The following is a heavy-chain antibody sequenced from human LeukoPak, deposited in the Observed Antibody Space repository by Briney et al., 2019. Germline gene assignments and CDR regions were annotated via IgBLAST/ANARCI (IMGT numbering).Heavy chain of an antibody. D-gene: IGHD3-16*02. Sequence: GGSLRLSCATSGFTFSSDSMNWVRQAPGRGLEWVSYISSRSSTIYYADSVKGRFTISRDNAKKSLYLPMNSLRDEDTAVYYCARVNRGDAFDIWGQGTLVTVSS. CDR2: ISSRSSTI. CDR1: GFTFSSDS. V-gene: IGHV3-48*02. J-gene: IGHJ3*02. CDR3: ARVNRGDAFDI.